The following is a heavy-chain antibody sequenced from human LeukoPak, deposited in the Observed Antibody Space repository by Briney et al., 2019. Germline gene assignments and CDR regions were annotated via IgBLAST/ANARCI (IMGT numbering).Heavy chain of an antibody. CDR3: ARGWYYFDY. V-gene: IGHV3-30*04. Sequence: GGSLRLSCAAFGFTFSSYAMHWVRQAPGKGLEWVAVISYDGSNKYYADSVKGRFTISRDNSKNTLYLQMNSLRAEDTAVYYCARGWYYFDYWGQGTLVTVSS. D-gene: IGHD6-19*01. J-gene: IGHJ4*02. CDR1: GFTFSSYA. CDR2: ISYDGSNK.